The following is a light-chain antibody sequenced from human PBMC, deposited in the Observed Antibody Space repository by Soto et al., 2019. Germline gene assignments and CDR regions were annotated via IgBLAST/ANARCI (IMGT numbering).Light chain of an antibody. CDR1: SEYSSYA. Sequence: QPVLTQSPSASASLGASVKLTCTLSSEYSSYAIAWHQQQPEKGPRYLMKLNTDGSHNKGDGIPDRFSGSSSGTERYLTISRLQSDVEADYFCQTWGTGVHVVFGGGTKLTVL. J-gene: IGLJ2*01. CDR2: LNTDGSH. CDR3: QTWGTGVHVV. V-gene: IGLV4-69*01.